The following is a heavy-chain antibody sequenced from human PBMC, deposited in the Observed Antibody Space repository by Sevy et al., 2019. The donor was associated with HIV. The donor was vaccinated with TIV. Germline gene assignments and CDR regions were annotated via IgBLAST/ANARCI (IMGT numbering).Heavy chain of an antibody. Sequence: GGSLRLSCAASGFTFSSYWMSWVRQAPGKGLEWVANIKQDGSEKYYVDSVKGRFTISRDNAKNSLYLQMNSLRAEDTAVYYCARDRLGDWWGAFDIWGQGTMVTVSS. CDR1: GFTFSSYW. CDR3: ARDRLGDWWGAFDI. V-gene: IGHV3-7*01. D-gene: IGHD2-8*02. J-gene: IGHJ3*02. CDR2: IKQDGSEK.